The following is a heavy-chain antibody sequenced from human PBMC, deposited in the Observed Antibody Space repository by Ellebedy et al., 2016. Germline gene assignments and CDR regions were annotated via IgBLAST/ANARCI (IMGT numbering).Heavy chain of an antibody. V-gene: IGHV4-39*01. Sequence: SETLSLXXTVSGDSVTSTSDYWGWIRQPPGKGLEWIGSVYYSGHTYYNTSLQSRARISVDPSKNEISLRMNSVTAADTAVYYCARQTSITMIVVVIFDAFDIWGQGTMVTVSS. D-gene: IGHD3-22*01. CDR1: GDSVTSTSDY. CDR2: VYYSGHT. J-gene: IGHJ3*02. CDR3: ARQTSITMIVVVIFDAFDI.